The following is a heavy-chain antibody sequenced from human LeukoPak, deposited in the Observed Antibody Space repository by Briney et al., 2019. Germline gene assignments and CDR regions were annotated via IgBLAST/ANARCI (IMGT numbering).Heavy chain of an antibody. CDR1: GYTFTSYG. Sequence: ASVKASCKSSGYTFTSYGISWVRQAPGQGLEWMGWINTNTGNPTYAQGFTGRFVFSLDTSVSTAYLQISSLKAEDTAVYYCARVPRYSSSWFFWYYYYYMDVWGKGTTVTVSS. J-gene: IGHJ6*03. V-gene: IGHV7-4-1*02. CDR2: INTNTGNP. CDR3: ARVPRYSSSWFFWYYYYYMDV. D-gene: IGHD6-13*01.